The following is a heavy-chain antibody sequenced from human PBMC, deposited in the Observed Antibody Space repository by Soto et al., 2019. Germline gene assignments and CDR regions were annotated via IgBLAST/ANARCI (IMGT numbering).Heavy chain of an antibody. CDR1: LDSLSTNMAC. D-gene: IGHD3-10*01. CDR2: TYYLSKWNN. J-gene: IGHJ6*02. V-gene: IGHV6-1*01. CDR3: RGITWFRGMDV. Sequence: QTLSLTPVISLDSLSTNMACSNWVRQADSRGYELLGRTYYLSKWNNDYALSVKSRITSHRYTYKTQFTLPLYSVAPEDTAVCYCRGITWFRGMDVWGQGTTVTVSS.